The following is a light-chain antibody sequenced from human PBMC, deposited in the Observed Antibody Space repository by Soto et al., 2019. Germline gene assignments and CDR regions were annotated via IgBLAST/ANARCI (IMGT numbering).Light chain of an antibody. CDR3: QQRTDWPLT. V-gene: IGKV3-11*01. Sequence: DTVLTQSPATLSLSPGQRATFSCRASQSVGSYLAWYQQKPGQAPRLLIYDASNRATGIPARFSGSGSGTDFTLTITSLEPEDFAVYFCQQRTDWPLTFGRGTKLEI. J-gene: IGKJ4*01. CDR2: DAS. CDR1: QSVGSY.